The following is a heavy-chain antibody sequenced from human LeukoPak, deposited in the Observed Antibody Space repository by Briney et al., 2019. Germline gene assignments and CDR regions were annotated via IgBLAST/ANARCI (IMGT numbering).Heavy chain of an antibody. Sequence: GGSLRLSCAASGFTFSSYSMNWVRQAPGKGLEWVSSISSSSSYIYYADSVKGRFTISRDNAKNSLYLQMNSLRAEDTAVYYRARDLGIRCSGGSCYPRHEYFQHWGQGTLVTVSS. CDR1: GFTFSSYS. V-gene: IGHV3-21*01. J-gene: IGHJ1*01. CDR3: ARDLGIRCSGGSCYPRHEYFQH. CDR2: ISSSSSYI. D-gene: IGHD2-15*01.